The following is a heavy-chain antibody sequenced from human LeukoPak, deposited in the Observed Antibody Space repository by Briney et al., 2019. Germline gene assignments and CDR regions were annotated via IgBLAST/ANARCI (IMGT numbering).Heavy chain of an antibody. V-gene: IGHV4-39*01. D-gene: IGHD6-19*01. CDR3: ARSDGSGWYGY. J-gene: IGHJ4*02. CDR1: GGSISSSSYY. CDR2: IYYSGST. Sequence: SQTLSLTCTVSGGSISSSSYYWGWIRQPPGKGLEWIGSIYYSGSTNYNPSLKSRVTISVDTSKNQFSLKLSSVTAADTAVYYCARSDGSGWYGYWGQGTLVTVSS.